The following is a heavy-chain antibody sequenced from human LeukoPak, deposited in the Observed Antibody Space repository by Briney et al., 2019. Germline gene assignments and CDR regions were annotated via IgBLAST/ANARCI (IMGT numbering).Heavy chain of an antibody. CDR3: ARDRRRYGSGSPFDY. CDR1: GFTFSSYA. CDR2: ISYDGSNK. J-gene: IGHJ4*02. Sequence: GGSLRLSCAASGFTFSSYAMHWVRQAPGKGLEWVAVISYDGSNKYYADSVKGRFTISRDNSKNTLYLQMISLRAEDTAVYYCARDRRRYGSGSPFDYWGQGTLVTVSS. V-gene: IGHV3-30*04. D-gene: IGHD3-10*01.